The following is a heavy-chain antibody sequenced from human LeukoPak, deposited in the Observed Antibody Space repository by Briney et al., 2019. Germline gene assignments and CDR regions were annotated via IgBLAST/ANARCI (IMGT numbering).Heavy chain of an antibody. D-gene: IGHD1-26*01. Sequence: AGGSLRLSCAASGFTLSSHGMHWVRQAPGKGLEWVAGMWYDGSKEDYADSVKGRFTISRDMSKNTLNLQMHSLRVEDTAMFYCARDLSFGSLDFRGQGTLVTVSS. CDR1: GFTLSSHG. J-gene: IGHJ4*02. CDR3: ARDLSFGSLDF. CDR2: MWYDGSKE. V-gene: IGHV3-33*01.